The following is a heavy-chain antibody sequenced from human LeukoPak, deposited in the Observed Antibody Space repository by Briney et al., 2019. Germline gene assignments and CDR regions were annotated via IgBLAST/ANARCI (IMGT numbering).Heavy chain of an antibody. CDR2: ISSSSSTI. V-gene: IGHV3-48*01. D-gene: IGHD1-26*01. J-gene: IGHJ5*02. Sequence: PGGSLRLSCAASGFTFSSYSMNWVRQAPGKGLEWVSYISSSSSTIYYADSVKGRFTISRDNAKNSLYLQMNSLRVEDTGVYYCANFQTVGVKPFEHWGQGTLVTVSS. CDR3: ANFQTVGVKPFEH. CDR1: GFTFSSYS.